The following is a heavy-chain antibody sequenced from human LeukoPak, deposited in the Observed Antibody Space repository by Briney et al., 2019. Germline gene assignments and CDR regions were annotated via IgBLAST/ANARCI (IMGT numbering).Heavy chain of an antibody. J-gene: IGHJ4*02. V-gene: IGHV1-46*01. CDR3: ARGKSDLGY. CDR1: GYSFTIYH. CDR2: INPSGGDT. Sequence: GASVKVSCRASGYSFTIYHTHWVRQAPGQGLEWMGIINPSGGDTTYAQKFQGRVTMTRDTSTSTIYMELSSLRSKDTAVYYCARGKSDLGYWGQGTLVTVSS.